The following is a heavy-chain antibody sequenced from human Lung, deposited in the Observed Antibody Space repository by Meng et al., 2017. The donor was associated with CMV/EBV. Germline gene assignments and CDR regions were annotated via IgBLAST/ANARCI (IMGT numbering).Heavy chain of an antibody. CDR3: AREYCASPGCYKGGRFDP. CDR2: FYYTGSA. J-gene: IGHJ5*02. Sequence: GSLRLXXSVTGDCISSFYWTWIRQSPGKGLEWVGSFYYTGSANYNPYLKSRVNKSGDTSKNQFSLRLSSVTAADTAVYYCAREYCASPGCYKGGRFDPWGQGTXVTVSS. V-gene: IGHV4-59*01. D-gene: IGHD2-2*02. CDR1: GDCISSFY.